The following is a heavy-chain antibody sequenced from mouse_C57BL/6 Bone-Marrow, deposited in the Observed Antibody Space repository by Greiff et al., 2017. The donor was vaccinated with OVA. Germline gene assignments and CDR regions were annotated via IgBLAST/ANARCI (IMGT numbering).Heavy chain of an antibody. D-gene: IGHD3-1*01. CDR2: ISSGGGYT. CDR1: GFTFSSYG. J-gene: IGHJ2*01. V-gene: IGHV5-6*02. CDR3: ARRGYGDY. Sequence: EVKLVESGGDLVKPGGSLKLSCAASGFTFSSYGMSWVRQTPDKRLEWVATISSGGGYTYYPDSVKGRFPISRDNAKNTLYLQMSSLKSEDTAMYYCARRGYGDYWGKGTTLTVSS.